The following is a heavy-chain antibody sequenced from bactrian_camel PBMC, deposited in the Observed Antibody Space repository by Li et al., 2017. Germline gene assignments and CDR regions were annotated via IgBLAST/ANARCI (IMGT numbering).Heavy chain of an antibody. CDR3: KSQPSCSYCVPGQCWRGNY. D-gene: IGHD1*01. CDR2: LGNDGSI. Sequence: VESGGGSVQAGGSLRLACTVSGYSVRSYYCMAWFRQGPGKRREGVATLGNDGSIDYANSVKGRFTISKDKAKDTVYLQMNSLRPEDTAMYFCKSQPSCSYCVPGQCWRGNYWGQGTQVTVS. V-gene: IGHV3S53*01. J-gene: IGHJ4*01. CDR1: GYSVRSYYC.